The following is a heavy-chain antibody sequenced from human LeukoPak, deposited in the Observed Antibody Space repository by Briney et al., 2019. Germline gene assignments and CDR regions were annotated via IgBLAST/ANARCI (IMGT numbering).Heavy chain of an antibody. Sequence: SVKVSCKASGYTFTGHYIHWVRQAPGQGFEWMGGIIPIFGTANYAQKFQGRVTITADESTSTAYMELSSLRSEDTAVYYCAIGFPYCGGDCYTLLDYWGQGTLVTVSS. D-gene: IGHD2-21*01. CDR2: IIPIFGTA. J-gene: IGHJ4*02. V-gene: IGHV1-69*13. CDR3: AIGFPYCGGDCYTLLDY. CDR1: GYTFTGHY.